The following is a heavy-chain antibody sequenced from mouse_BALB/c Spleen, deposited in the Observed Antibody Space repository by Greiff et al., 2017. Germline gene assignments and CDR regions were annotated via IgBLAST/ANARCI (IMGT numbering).Heavy chain of an antibody. V-gene: IGHV1-9*01. CDR3: AEGYYYGRGAMDY. D-gene: IGHD1-1*01. J-gene: IGHJ4*01. CDR1: GYTFSSYW. CDR2: ILPGSGST. Sequence: QVQLQQSGAELMKPGASVKISCKATGYTFSSYWIEWVKQRPGHGLEWIGEILPGSGSTNYNEKFKGKATFTADTSSNTAYMQLSSLTSEDSAVYYCAEGYYYGRGAMDYWGQGTSVTVSS.